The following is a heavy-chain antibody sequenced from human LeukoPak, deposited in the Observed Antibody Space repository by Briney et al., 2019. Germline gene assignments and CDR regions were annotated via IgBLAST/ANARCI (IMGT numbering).Heavy chain of an antibody. CDR3: ARDDMLERPSFDV. J-gene: IGHJ3*01. V-gene: IGHV3-11*01. CDR1: GFPFSDYY. CDR2: IRYSATDI. D-gene: IGHD1-1*01. Sequence: GGSLRLSCATSGFPFSDYYMSWIRQAPGKGLEWLSYIRYSATDIYYADSVKGRFTISRDNARKSLYLQMNSLRADDTAVYYCARDDMLERPSFDVWGQGTMVTVSS.